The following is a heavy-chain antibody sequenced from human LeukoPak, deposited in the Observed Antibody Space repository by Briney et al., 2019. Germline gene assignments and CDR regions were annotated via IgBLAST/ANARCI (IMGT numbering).Heavy chain of an antibody. D-gene: IGHD5-18*01. CDR1: GGSISSGSYY. CDR3: ARVRVDTAMEGGPNWFDP. CDR2: IYTSGST. J-gene: IGHJ5*02. V-gene: IGHV4-61*02. Sequence: SSQTLSLTCTVSGGSISSGSYYWSWIRQPAGKGLEWIGRIYTSGSTNYNPSLKSRVTISVDTSKNQFSLKLSSVTAADTAVYYCARVRVDTAMEGGPNWFDPWGQGTLVTVSS.